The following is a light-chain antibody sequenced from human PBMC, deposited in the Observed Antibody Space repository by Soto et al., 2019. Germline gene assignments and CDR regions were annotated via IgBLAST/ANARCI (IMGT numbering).Light chain of an antibody. J-gene: IGKJ1*01. Sequence: EIAWKQSPATLSVPPRETATLSCRASRGVSSYFAWYQQNPAEAPRLLIYDASTRATGIPARFSGSGSGTDCTLTISSREPEDFAAYYCQERSNWPSVGIGTMVEIK. CDR1: RGVSSY. CDR3: QERSNWPS. CDR2: DAS. V-gene: IGKV3-11*01.